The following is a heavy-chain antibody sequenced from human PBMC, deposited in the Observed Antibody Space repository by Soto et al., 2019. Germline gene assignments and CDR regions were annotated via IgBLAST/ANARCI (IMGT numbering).Heavy chain of an antibody. CDR3: VRVPTGGYAFSLDDY. CDR1: GFTFSSYW. CDR2: INSDGSTT. J-gene: IGHJ4*02. V-gene: IGHV3-74*01. D-gene: IGHD5-12*01. Sequence: EVQLVESGGGLVQPGGSLRLSCAASGFTFSSYWMHWVRQAPGKGLVWVSRINSDGSTTTYADSVKGRFTISRDNAKNRLYLQMNSLRAEDTAVYYCVRVPTGGYAFSLDDYWGQGTLVTFSS.